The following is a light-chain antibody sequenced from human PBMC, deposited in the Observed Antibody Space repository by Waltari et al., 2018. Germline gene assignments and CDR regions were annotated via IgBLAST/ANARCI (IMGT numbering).Light chain of an antibody. CDR2: GAS. CDR3: QQYGSSPGLT. Sequence: IVLTQSPGHLSFSPRHRATLPCRASQSVSSSYLAWYQQKPGQAPRLLIYGASSRATGIPDRFSGSGSGTDFTLTISRLEPEDFAVYYCQQYGSSPGLTFGGGTKVEIK. J-gene: IGKJ4*01. V-gene: IGKV3-20*01. CDR1: QSVSSSY.